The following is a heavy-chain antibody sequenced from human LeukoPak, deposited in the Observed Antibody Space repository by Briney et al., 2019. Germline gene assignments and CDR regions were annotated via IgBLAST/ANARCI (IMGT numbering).Heavy chain of an antibody. D-gene: IGHD6-13*01. CDR2: IYYSGNS. J-gene: IGHJ5*02. CDR3: GRGTAGLNNWFDP. Sequence: PSETLSLTCTVSGGSISSGDYYWSWIRQPPGKGLEWIGYIYYSGNSYYNPSLKSRVSVSVDTSKNQFSLKLSSVTAADTAVYFCGRGTAGLNNWFDPWGQGNLVTVSS. CDR1: GGSISSGDYY. V-gene: IGHV4-30-4*01.